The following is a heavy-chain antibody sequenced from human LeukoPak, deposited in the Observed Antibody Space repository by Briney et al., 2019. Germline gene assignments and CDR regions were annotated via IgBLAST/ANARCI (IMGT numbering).Heavy chain of an antibody. CDR1: GFTFDDYG. CDR3: TTWGDIAVAVGYNY. J-gene: IGHJ4*02. V-gene: IGHV3-20*04. D-gene: IGHD6-19*01. Sequence: GGSLRLSCAASGFTFDDYGMSWVRHAPGKGLEWVSGINWNGGSTYYADSVKGRFTISRDNAKNSLYLQMNSLRAEDTALYYCTTWGDIAVAVGYNYWGQGTLVTVSS. CDR2: INWNGGST.